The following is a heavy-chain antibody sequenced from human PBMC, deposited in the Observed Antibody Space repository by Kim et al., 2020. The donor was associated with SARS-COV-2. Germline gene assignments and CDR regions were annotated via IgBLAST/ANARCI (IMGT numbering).Heavy chain of an antibody. V-gene: IGHV4-4*07. CDR2: IYTSGST. CDR3: ARYMGGQNYYDSSGYHMVRDDAFDI. D-gene: IGHD3-22*01. J-gene: IGHJ3*02. Sequence: SETLSLTCTVSGGSISSYYWSWIRQPAGKGLEWIGRIYTSGSTNYNPSLKSRVTMSVDTSKNQFSLKLSSVTAADTAVYYCARYMGGQNYYDSSGYHMVRDDAFDIWGQGTMVTVSS. CDR1: GGSISSYY.